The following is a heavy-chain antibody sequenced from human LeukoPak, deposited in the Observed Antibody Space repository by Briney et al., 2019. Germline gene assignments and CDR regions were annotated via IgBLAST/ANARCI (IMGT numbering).Heavy chain of an antibody. Sequence: GRPLRLSCGASGVIFSDSAFHWVPQAPGKGLEWVALISYDGDNTDYSDSVKGRFTISRDNSKKMVFLQMTSLTPEDSAMYFCARHKTLNDLLDSWGQGTLVTVSS. J-gene: IGHJ4*02. CDR1: GVIFSDSA. CDR2: ISYDGDNT. V-gene: IGHV3-30-3*01. D-gene: IGHD1-1*01. CDR3: ARHKTLNDLLDS.